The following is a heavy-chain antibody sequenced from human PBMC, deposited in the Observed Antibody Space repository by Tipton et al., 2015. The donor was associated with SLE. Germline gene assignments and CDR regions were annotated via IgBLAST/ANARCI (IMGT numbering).Heavy chain of an antibody. CDR3: ARGPPHTDNWNDGGWFDP. D-gene: IGHD1-1*01. CDR1: GFTFSSYA. J-gene: IGHJ5*02. V-gene: IGHV3-23*01. Sequence: GSLRLSCAASGFTFSSYAMSWVRQAPGKGLEWVSAISGSGGSTYYADSVKGRFTISRDNAKNSLYLQMNSLRAEDTAVYYCARGPPHTDNWNDGGWFDPWGQGTLVTVSS. CDR2: ISGSGGST.